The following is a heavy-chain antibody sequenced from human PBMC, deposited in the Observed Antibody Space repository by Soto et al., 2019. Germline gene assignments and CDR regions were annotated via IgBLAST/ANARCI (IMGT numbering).Heavy chain of an antibody. J-gene: IGHJ6*02. CDR1: GYTFTSYA. Sequence: ASVKVSCKASGYTFTSYAMHWVRQAPGQRLEWMGWINAGNGNTKYSQKFQGRVTITRDTSASTAYMELSSLRSEDTAVYYCARGALDIVVVPAAIRPYDYYYGMDVWGQGTTVTVSS. D-gene: IGHD2-2*02. CDR2: INAGNGNT. CDR3: ARGALDIVVVPAAIRPYDYYYGMDV. V-gene: IGHV1-3*01.